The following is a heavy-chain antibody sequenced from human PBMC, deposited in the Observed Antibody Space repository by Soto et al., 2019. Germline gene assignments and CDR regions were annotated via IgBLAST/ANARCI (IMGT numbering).Heavy chain of an antibody. CDR1: GFTFSSYA. V-gene: IGHV3-23*01. D-gene: IGHD6-13*01. CDR2: ISGSGGST. CDR3: AKAPSGPAAEYYFDY. Sequence: GGSLRLSCAASGFTFSSYAMSWVRQAPGKGLEWVSAISGSGGSTYDADSVKGRFTISRDNSKNTLYLQMNSLRAEDTAVYYCAKAPSGPAAEYYFDYWGQGTLVTVSS. J-gene: IGHJ4*02.